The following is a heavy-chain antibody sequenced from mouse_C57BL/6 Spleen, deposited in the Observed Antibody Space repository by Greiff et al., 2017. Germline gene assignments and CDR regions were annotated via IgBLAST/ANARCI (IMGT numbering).Heavy chain of an antibody. CDR2: IYPGDGDT. D-gene: IGHD2-3*01. CDR3: ARSFYDGYWYFDV. J-gene: IGHJ1*03. V-gene: IGHV1-80*01. Sequence: QVQLQQSGAELVKPGASVKISCKASGYAFSSYWMNWVKQRPGKGLEWIGQIYPGDGDTNYNGKFKGKATLTADKSSSTAYTQLSSLTSEDSVVYFCARSFYDGYWYFDVWGTGTTVTVSS. CDR1: GYAFSSYW.